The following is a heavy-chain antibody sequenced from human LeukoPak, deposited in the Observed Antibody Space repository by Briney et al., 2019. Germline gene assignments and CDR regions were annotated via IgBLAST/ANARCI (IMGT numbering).Heavy chain of an antibody. J-gene: IGHJ6*03. D-gene: IGHD2-15*01. CDR3: ASFLGYCSGGSFYTRGYCYYMDV. CDR1: GGTFSSYA. CDR2: IIPIFGTA. V-gene: IGHV1-69*05. Sequence: SVKVSCKASGGTFSSYAISWVRQAPGQGLEWMGGIIPIFGTANYAQKFQGRVTITTDESTSTAYMELSSLRSEDTAVYYCASFLGYCSGGSFYTRGYCYYMDVWGKGTTVTVSS.